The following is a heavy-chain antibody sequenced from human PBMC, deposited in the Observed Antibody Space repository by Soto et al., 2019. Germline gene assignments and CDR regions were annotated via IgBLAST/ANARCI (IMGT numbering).Heavy chain of an antibody. V-gene: IGHV1-18*01. CDR1: GYTFTSYG. J-gene: IGHJ6*02. CDR2: ISAYNGNT. D-gene: IGHD3-9*01. Sequence: ASVKVSCKASGYTFTSYGISWVRQAPGQGLEWMGWISAYNGNTNYAQKLQGRVTMTTDTSTSTAYMELRSLRSDDTAVYYCARDSYDWDYYYGMDVWGQGTTVTVSS. CDR3: ARDSYDWDYYYGMDV.